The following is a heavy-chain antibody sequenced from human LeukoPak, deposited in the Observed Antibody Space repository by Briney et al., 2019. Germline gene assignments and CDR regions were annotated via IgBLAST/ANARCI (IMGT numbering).Heavy chain of an antibody. CDR2: INWNGGST. CDR1: GFTFDDYA. V-gene: IGHV3-20*04. D-gene: IGHD5-18*01. CDR3: AKDNRGYSYGPNFDY. Sequence: GGSLRHSCAASGFTFDDYAMSWVRQAPGKGLEWVSAINWNGGSTGYADSVKGRFTISRDNAKNSLYLQMNSLRAEDTALYYCAKDNRGYSYGPNFDYWGQGTLVTVSS. J-gene: IGHJ4*02.